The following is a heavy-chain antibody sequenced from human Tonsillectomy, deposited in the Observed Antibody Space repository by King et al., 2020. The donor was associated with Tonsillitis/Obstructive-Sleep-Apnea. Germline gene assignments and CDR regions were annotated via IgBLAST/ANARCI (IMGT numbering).Heavy chain of an antibody. CDR3: AKDSYDFWSGYSGPLDV. CDR1: GFTVSIYS. J-gene: IGHJ6*04. Sequence: VQLVESGGGLVQPWGSLRLSCAASGFTVSIYSLSCFRQSPGKGLHWVSILIGRGGSTLYGASVKGRFTISGDISKNTLYLQMNSLRAEDTAVYYCAKDSYDFWSGYSGPLDVWGKGTTVTVSS. V-gene: IGHV3-23*02. D-gene: IGHD3-3*01. CDR2: LIGRGGST.